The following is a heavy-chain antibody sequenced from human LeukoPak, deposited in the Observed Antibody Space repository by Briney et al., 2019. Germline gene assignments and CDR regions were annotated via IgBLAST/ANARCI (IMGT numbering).Heavy chain of an antibody. V-gene: IGHV3-11*06. D-gene: IGHD1-14*01. J-gene: IGHJ4*02. CDR1: GFTFSDYY. CDR3: ARDLTGTGHFDY. CDR2: ISSSSGYT. Sequence: GGSLRLSCAASGFTFSDYYMSWIRQAPGKGLEWVSYISSSSGYTNYADSVKGRFTISRDNAKNSLYLQMNSLRAEDTAVYYCARDLTGTGHFDYWGQGTLVTVSS.